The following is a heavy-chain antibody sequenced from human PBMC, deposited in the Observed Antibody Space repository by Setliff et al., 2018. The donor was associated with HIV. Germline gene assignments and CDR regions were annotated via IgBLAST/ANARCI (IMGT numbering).Heavy chain of an antibody. CDR1: GGSINSTSYY. J-gene: IGHJ4*02. V-gene: IGHV4-39*01. Sequence: SETLSLTCTVSGGSINSTSYYWGWIRQPPGNGLEWIGSIYHTGSTYYKPSLKSRVTISVDTSKNQFSLRLSSVAAGDTAVYYCASDISPDDGYNRLHYFDYWGQGTLGTVS. CDR2: IYHTGST. D-gene: IGHD5-12*01. CDR3: ASDISPDDGYNRLHYFDY.